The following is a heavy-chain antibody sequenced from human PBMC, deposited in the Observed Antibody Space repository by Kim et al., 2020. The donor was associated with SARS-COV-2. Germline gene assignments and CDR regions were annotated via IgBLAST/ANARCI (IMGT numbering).Heavy chain of an antibody. V-gene: IGHV1-69*13. CDR1: GGTFSSYA. J-gene: IGHJ4*02. D-gene: IGHD4-17*01. Sequence: SVKVSCKASGGTFSSYAISWVRQAPGQGLEWMGGIIPIFGTANYAQKFQGRVTITADESMSTAYMELSSLRSEDTAVYYCASFKSYGDRDFDYWGQGTLVTVSS. CDR2: IIPIFGTA. CDR3: ASFKSYGDRDFDY.